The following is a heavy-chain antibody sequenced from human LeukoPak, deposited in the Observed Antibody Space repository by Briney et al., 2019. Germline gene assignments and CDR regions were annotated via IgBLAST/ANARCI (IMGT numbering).Heavy chain of an antibody. CDR1: GYTFTSSG. CDR3: ARDLGAAPFRY. V-gene: IGHV1-18*01. CDR2: ISAYNGNT. Sequence: ASVKVSCKASGYTFTSSGISWVRQAPGHGLEWMGWISAYNGNTNYAQKLQGRVTMTTDTSTSTAYMELRSLRSDDTAAYYCARDLGAAPFRYWGQGTLVTVSS. J-gene: IGHJ4*02. D-gene: IGHD1-26*01.